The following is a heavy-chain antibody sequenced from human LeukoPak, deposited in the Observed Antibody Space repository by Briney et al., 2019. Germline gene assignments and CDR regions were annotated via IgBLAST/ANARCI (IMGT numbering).Heavy chain of an antibody. Sequence: ASVKVSCKASGGTFSSYAISWVRQAPGQGLEWMGWINAGNGNTKYSQKFQGRVTITRDTSASTAYMELSSLRSEDTAVYYCAIRKQQLDCWGQGTLVTVSS. CDR3: AIRKQQLDC. D-gene: IGHD6-13*01. CDR2: INAGNGNT. V-gene: IGHV1-3*01. J-gene: IGHJ4*02. CDR1: GGTFSSYA.